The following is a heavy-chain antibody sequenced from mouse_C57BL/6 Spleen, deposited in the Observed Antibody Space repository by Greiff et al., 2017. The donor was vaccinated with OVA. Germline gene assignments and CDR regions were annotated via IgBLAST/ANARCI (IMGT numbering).Heavy chain of an antibody. D-gene: IGHD1-1*01. CDR3: ARWGRGSSYYFDY. J-gene: IGHJ2*01. CDR2: IDPSDSYT. CDR1: GYTFTSYW. V-gene: IGHV1-50*01. Sequence: QVQLQQPGAELVKPGASVKLSCKASGYTFTSYWMQWVKQRPGQGLEWIGEIDPSDSYTNYNQKFTGKATLTVDTSSSTAYMQLSSLTSEDSAVYYCARWGRGSSYYFDYWGQGTTLTVSS.